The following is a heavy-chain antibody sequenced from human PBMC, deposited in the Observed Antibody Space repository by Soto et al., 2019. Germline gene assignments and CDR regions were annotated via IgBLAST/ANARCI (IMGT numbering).Heavy chain of an antibody. J-gene: IGHJ4*01. Sequence: GGSLRLSCAASGFTFNSYAINWVRQAPGKGLAWVSAIGTDGNTYYANSVKGRFTISRDNSRTTLYLQMNSLRVEDTALYYCVRKYPGTRPFDYWGQGTLVTVSS. V-gene: IGHV3-23*01. CDR2: IGTDGNT. CDR1: GFTFNSYA. CDR3: VRKYPGTRPFDY. D-gene: IGHD2-2*01.